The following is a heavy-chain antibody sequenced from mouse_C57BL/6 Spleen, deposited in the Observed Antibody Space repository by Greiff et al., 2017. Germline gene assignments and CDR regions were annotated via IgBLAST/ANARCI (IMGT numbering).Heavy chain of an antibody. CDR1: GYSITSGYY. V-gene: IGHV3-6*01. CDR3: ARGEPRLAWFAY. CDR2: ISYDGSN. Sequence: VQLQQSGPGLVNPSQSLSLTCSVTGYSITSGYYWNWIRQFPGNKLEWMGYISYDGSNNYNPSLKNRISITRDTSRNQFFLKLNSVTTEDTATYYGARGEPRLAWFAYWGQGTLVTVSA. J-gene: IGHJ3*01.